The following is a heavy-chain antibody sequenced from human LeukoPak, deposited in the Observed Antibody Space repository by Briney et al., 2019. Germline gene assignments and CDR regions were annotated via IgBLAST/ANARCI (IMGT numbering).Heavy chain of an antibody. CDR1: EYSFTSYW. J-gene: IGHJ3*02. CDR3: AGSFFYGDYLDAFDI. D-gene: IGHD4-17*01. V-gene: IGHV5-51*01. CDR2: IYPGDWDP. Sequence: GESLKISCKSSEYSFTSYWIGWVRQMPGKGLEWMGIIYPGDWDPRYSPSFQGQVTIQADKSISTAYLQWSSLKASDTAMYYCAGSFFYGDYLDAFDIWGQGTMVTVSS.